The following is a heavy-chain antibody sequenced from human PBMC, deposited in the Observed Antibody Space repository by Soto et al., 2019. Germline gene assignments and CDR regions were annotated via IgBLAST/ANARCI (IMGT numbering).Heavy chain of an antibody. CDR1: GFNLDSYA. V-gene: IGHV3-30*03. Sequence: VESGGGVVQPGGSLRLSCAASGFNLDSYAVNWVRQAPGKGHEWVATISYDGKNIYYADFVRGRFTISKDNSNNILYLRLSALTPEDTALYYCARDYGALPADRFSYWGQGTLVTVSS. CDR2: ISYDGKNI. CDR3: ARDYGALPADRFSY. J-gene: IGHJ1*01. D-gene: IGHD3-16*02.